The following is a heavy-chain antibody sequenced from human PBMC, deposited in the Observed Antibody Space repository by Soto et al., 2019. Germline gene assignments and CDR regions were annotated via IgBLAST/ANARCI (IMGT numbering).Heavy chain of an antibody. CDR2: ISAYNGKR. V-gene: IGHV1-18*01. J-gene: IGHJ3*02. D-gene: IGHD2-21*01. CDR3: ARGRIVASIHDAFEI. Sequence: QGQLLQSGDEVKKPGASVRVSCRASGYDFTSYGISWVRQAPGQGLEWVSWISAYNGKRDTAQKFQGRVTMTLETSTDTGNMELGDLKSADTAGYYCARGRIVASIHDAFEIWGQGTMVAVSS. CDR1: GYDFTSYG.